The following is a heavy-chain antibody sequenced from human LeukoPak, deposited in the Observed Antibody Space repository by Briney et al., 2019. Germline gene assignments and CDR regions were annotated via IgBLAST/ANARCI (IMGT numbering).Heavy chain of an antibody. CDR2: IYYSGST. D-gene: IGHD2-2*01. CDR3: ASRYCSSTSCYFVY. CDR1: GGSISSYY. V-gene: IGHV4-59*01. Sequence: SETLSLTCTVSGGSISSYYWSWIRQPPGKGLGWIGYIYYSGSTNYNPSLKRRVTISVDTSKNQFSLKLSSVTAADTAVYYCASRYCSSTSCYFVYWGQGTLVTVSS. J-gene: IGHJ4*02.